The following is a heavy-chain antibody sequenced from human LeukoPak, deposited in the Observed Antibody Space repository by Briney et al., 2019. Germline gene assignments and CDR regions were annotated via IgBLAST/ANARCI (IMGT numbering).Heavy chain of an antibody. V-gene: IGHV1-18*04. CDR3: ARNKMPGGGGFDY. CDR2: ISGDYGYT. D-gene: IGHD3-16*01. J-gene: IGHJ4*02. CDR1: GYTFNSHG. Sequence: GASVKVSCKASGYTFNSHGISWIRQAPGQGPEWMGWISGDYGYTKYAQKFQGRVTMTTDTSTDTSYMELRSLRSDDTAVYYCARNKMPGGGGFDYWGQGTLITVSS.